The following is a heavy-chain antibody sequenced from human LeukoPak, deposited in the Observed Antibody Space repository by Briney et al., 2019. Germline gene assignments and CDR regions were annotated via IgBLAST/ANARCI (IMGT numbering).Heavy chain of an antibody. CDR2: ISGSGGST. D-gene: IGHD6-13*01. CDR3: AKAPYSRVLRNWFNP. J-gene: IGHJ5*02. CDR1: GFTFSSYA. Sequence: GGSLRLSCAASGFTFSSYAMSWVRQAPGKGLEWVSAISGSGGSTYYADSVKGRFTISRDNSKNTLYLQMNSLRAEDTAVYYCAKAPYSRVLRNWFNPWGQGTLVTVSS. V-gene: IGHV3-23*01.